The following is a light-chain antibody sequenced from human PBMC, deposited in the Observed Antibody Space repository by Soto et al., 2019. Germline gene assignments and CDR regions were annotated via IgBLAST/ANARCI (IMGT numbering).Light chain of an antibody. CDR1: QSISSY. CDR2: AAS. CDR3: QQSYSTLPFT. Sequence: DIQMTQSPSSLSASVGDRVTITCRASQSISSYLNWYQQKPGKAPKLLIYAASSLQSGVPSRFSGGGSGTDFTLTISSLQPEDVATYYCQQSYSTLPFTFGPGTKVDIK. V-gene: IGKV1-39*01. J-gene: IGKJ3*01.